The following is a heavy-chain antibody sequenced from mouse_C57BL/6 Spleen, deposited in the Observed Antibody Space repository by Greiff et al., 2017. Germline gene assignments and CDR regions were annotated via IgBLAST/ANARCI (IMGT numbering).Heavy chain of an antibody. CDR1: GYAFTNYL. V-gene: IGHV1-54*01. D-gene: IGHD2-4*01. CDR3: ARSGDYDVGYYYAMDY. J-gene: IGHJ4*01. CDR2: INPGSGGT. Sequence: QVQLKQSGAELVRPGTSVKVSCKASGYAFTNYLIEWVKQRPGQGLEWIGVINPGSGGTNYNEKFKGKATLTADKSSSTAYMQLSSLTSEDSAVYFCARSGDYDVGYYYAMDYWGQGTSVTVSS.